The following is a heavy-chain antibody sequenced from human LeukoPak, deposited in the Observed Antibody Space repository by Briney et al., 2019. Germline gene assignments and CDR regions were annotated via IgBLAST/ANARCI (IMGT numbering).Heavy chain of an antibody. Sequence: PSETLSLTCTVSGGSFSSGNYYWTWIRQPAGKGLEWIGRIYTTGNTLYNPSLKSRFTISVDTSKNQFSLKLSSVTAADTAVYYCARVAGDYIDYWGQGTLVTVSS. D-gene: IGHD4-17*01. CDR2: IYTTGNT. J-gene: IGHJ4*02. CDR1: GGSFSSGNYY. V-gene: IGHV4-61*02. CDR3: ARVAGDYIDY.